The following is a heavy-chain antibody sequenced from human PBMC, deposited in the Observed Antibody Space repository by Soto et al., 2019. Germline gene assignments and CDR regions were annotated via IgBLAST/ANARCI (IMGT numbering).Heavy chain of an antibody. CDR3: ARGDKLRTSEYWYFDL. Sequence: SETLSLTCAVYGGSFSGYYWSWIRQPPGKGLEWIGEINHSGSTNYNPSLKSRVTISVDTSKNQFSLKLSSVTAADTAVYYCARGDKLRTSEYWYFDLWGRGTLVTVSS. J-gene: IGHJ2*01. D-gene: IGHD2-15*01. CDR1: GGSFSGYY. CDR2: INHSGST. V-gene: IGHV4-34*01.